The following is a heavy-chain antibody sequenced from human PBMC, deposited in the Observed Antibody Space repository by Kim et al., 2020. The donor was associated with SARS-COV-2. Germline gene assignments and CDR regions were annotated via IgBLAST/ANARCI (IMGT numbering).Heavy chain of an antibody. D-gene: IGHD2-15*01. CDR3: ARDQLGSGSPWVYYYYGMDV. CDR2: ISAYNGNT. V-gene: IGHV1-18*01. CDR1: GYTFTSYG. Sequence: ASVTVSCKASGYTFTSYGISWVRQAPGQGLAWMGWISAYNGNTNYAQKLQGRVTLTTDTPTSTAYMELRGLRSDDPAVYYCARDQLGSGSPWVYYYYGMDVWRPAATGTVSS. J-gene: IGHJ6*02.